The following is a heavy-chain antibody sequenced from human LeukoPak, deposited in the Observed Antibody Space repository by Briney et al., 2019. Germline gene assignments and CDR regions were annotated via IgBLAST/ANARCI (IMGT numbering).Heavy chain of an antibody. CDR3: ARDNIAVAGLDY. CDR1: GFTFSSYG. Sequence: GRSLRLSCAASGFTFSSYGMHWVRQAPGKGLEWVAVIWYDGSNKYYADSVKGRFTISRDNSKNTLYLQMNSLRAEDTAVYYCARDNIAVAGLDYWGQGTLVTVSS. CDR2: IWYDGSNK. D-gene: IGHD6-19*01. V-gene: IGHV3-33*01. J-gene: IGHJ4*02.